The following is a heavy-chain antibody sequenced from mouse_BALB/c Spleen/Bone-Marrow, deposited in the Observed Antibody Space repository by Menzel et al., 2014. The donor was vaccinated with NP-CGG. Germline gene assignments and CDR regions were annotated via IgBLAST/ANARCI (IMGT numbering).Heavy chain of an antibody. Sequence: EVKVEESGGGLVQPGGSLKLSCAASGFDFSSYWMSWVRQAPGKGLEWLGEINPDSSTINYTPSLKGKFIISRDNAKNTLYLHMSKVRSEDTALYYCARQGYYGRSDYWGQGTTLTVSS. J-gene: IGHJ2*01. D-gene: IGHD1-1*01. CDR2: INPDSSTI. CDR3: ARQGYYGRSDY. CDR1: GFDFSSYW. V-gene: IGHV4-1*02.